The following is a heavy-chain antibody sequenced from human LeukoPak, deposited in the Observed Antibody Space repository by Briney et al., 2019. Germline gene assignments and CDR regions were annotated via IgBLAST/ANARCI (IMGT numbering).Heavy chain of an antibody. J-gene: IGHJ6*03. CDR3: ARESHSYGYYYYYMDV. CDR2: IYYSGST. Sequence: SETLSLTCTVSGGSISSYYWSWIRQPPGKGLEWIGYIYYSGSTDYNPSLKSRVTISVDTSKNQFSLKLSSVTAADTAVYYCARESHSYGYYYYYMDVWGKGTTVTISS. CDR1: GGSISSYY. D-gene: IGHD5-18*01. V-gene: IGHV4-59*01.